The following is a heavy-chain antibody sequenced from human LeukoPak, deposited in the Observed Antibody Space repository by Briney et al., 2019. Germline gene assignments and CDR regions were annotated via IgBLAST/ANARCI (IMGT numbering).Heavy chain of an antibody. CDR1: GFIFSSYA. Sequence: GGSLRLSCAASGFIFSSYAMSWVRQAPGKGLEWVSAISGSGGSTYYADSVKGRFTISRDNSKNTLYLQMNSLRAEDTAVYYCAREFPTAILEWPSRLDYMDVWGKGTTVTVSS. D-gene: IGHD3-3*01. V-gene: IGHV3-23*01. J-gene: IGHJ6*03. CDR2: ISGSGGST. CDR3: AREFPTAILEWPSRLDYMDV.